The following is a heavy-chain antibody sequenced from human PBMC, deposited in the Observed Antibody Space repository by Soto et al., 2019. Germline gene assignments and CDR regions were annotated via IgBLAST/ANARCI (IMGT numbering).Heavy chain of an antibody. J-gene: IGHJ4*02. CDR2: ISGSGGSA. CDR1: GFTFSSYA. Sequence: PGGSLRLSCAASGFTFSSYAMSWVRQAPGKGLEWVSAISGSGGSAYYADSVKGRFTISRDNSKNTLYLQMNSLRAEDTAVYYCAKDLRFLDLLSDYWGQGTLVTVSS. D-gene: IGHD3-3*01. V-gene: IGHV3-23*01. CDR3: AKDLRFLDLLSDY.